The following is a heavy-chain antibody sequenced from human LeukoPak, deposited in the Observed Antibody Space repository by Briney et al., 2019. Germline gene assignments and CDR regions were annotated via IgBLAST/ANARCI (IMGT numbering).Heavy chain of an antibody. CDR3: ARDRVGSGWPRPYYFEF. Sequence: GASVKVSCRPSGYTFTGYYMHWVRQAPGLGLEWMVWINPNTGATMYGRKFQGRVTLTRDTSISTAYMELSNLRSDDTALYYCARDRVGSGWPRPYYFEFWGQGSLVTVSS. CDR1: GYTFTGYY. D-gene: IGHD6-19*01. CDR2: INPNTGAT. J-gene: IGHJ4*02. V-gene: IGHV1-2*02.